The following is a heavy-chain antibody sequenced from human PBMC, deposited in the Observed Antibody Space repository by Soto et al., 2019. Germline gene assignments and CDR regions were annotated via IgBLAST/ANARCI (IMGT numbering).Heavy chain of an antibody. CDR1: GFTVSSNY. V-gene: IGHV3-66*01. Sequence: GSLRLSCAASGFTVSSNYMSWVRQAPGKGLEWGSVIYSGGSTYYADSVKGRFTISRDNSKNTLYLQMNSLRAEDTAVYYCARDERDYGMDVWGQGTTVTVSS. CDR3: ARDERDYGMDV. CDR2: IYSGGST. J-gene: IGHJ6*02.